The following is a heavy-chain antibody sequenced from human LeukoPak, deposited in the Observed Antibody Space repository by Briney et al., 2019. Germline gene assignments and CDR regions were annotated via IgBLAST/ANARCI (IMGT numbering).Heavy chain of an antibody. J-gene: IGHJ4*02. V-gene: IGHV4-34*01. CDR2: INHSGST. D-gene: IGHD4-17*01. Sequence: SETLSLTCAVYGGSFSGYYWSWIRQPPGKGLEWIGEINHSGSTNYNPSLKSRVTISVDTSKNQFSLKLSSVTAADTAVYYCARDRGLRRPFDYWGQGTLVTVSS. CDR3: ARDRGLRRPFDY. CDR1: GGSFSGYY.